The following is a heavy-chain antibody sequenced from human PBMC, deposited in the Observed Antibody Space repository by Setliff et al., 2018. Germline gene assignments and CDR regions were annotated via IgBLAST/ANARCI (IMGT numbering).Heavy chain of an antibody. CDR2: LHTSGST. D-gene: IGHD1-26*01. CDR1: GGSISSGSYY. V-gene: IGHV4-61*02. CDR3: ARDNTMVGATDY. Sequence: SETLSLTCAVSGGSISSGSYYWSWIRQPAGKGLEWVGRLHTSGSTNYNPSLKSRATISVDTSKNQFSLRLRSVTAADTAVYFCARDNTMVGATDYWGLGTLVTVSS. J-gene: IGHJ4*02.